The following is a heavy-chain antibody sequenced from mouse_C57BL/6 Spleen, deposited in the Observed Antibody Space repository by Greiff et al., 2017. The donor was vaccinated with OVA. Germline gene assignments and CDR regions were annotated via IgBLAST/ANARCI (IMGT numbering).Heavy chain of an antibody. V-gene: IGHV3-6*01. D-gene: IGHD2-4*01. CDR3: ARGDDYDFAMDY. J-gene: IGHJ4*01. CDR2: ISYDGSN. CDR1: GYSITSGYY. Sequence: VQLKESGPGLVKPSQSLSLTCSVTGYSITSGYYWNWIRKFPGNKLEWMGYISYDGSNNYNPSLKNRISITRDTSKNQFFLKLNSVTTEDTATYYCARGDDYDFAMDYWGQGTSVTVSS.